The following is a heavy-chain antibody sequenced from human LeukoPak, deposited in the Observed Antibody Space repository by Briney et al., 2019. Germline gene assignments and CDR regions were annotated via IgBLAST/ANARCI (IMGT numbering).Heavy chain of an antibody. V-gene: IGHV3-11*01. CDR2: ISSSGSTI. D-gene: IGHD5-18*01. CDR1: GFTFSDYY. Sequence: GGSLRLSCAASGFTFSDYYMSWIRQAPGKGLEWVSYISSSGSTIYYADSVKGRFTISRDNAKNSLYLQMNSLRAEDTAVYYCARLYSYGSFYFDYWGQGNLVTVSS. CDR3: ARLYSYGSFYFDY. J-gene: IGHJ4*02.